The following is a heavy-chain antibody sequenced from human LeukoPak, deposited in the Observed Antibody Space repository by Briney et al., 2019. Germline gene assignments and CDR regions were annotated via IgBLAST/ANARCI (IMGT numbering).Heavy chain of an antibody. CDR3: ALGYCGGGSCYAREYFQH. CDR1: GGSISSSNYY. J-gene: IGHJ1*01. D-gene: IGHD2-15*01. Sequence: NPSETLSLTCTVSGGSISSSNYYWGWIRQPPGKGLEWIGYIYYSGSTYYNPSLKSRVTISVDTSKNQFSLRLSSVTAADTAVYYCALGYCGGGSCYAREYFQHWGQGTLVTVSS. CDR2: IYYSGST. V-gene: IGHV4-31*03.